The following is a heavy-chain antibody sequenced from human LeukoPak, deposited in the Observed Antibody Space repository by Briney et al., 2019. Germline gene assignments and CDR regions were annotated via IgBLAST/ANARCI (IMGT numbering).Heavy chain of an antibody. CDR3: AKRGVVIRVILVGFHKEAYYFDS. CDR2: ISDSGGRT. Sequence: AGSLRLSCAVSGITLSNYGRSWVRQAPAKGLQWVAGISDSGGRTNYADSVKCRITISRDNPKNTLYLQMNSLRGEDTAVYFCAKRGVVIRVILVGFHKEAYYFDSWGQGALVTVSS. CDR1: GITLSNYG. J-gene: IGHJ4*02. D-gene: IGHD3-22*01. V-gene: IGHV3-23*01.